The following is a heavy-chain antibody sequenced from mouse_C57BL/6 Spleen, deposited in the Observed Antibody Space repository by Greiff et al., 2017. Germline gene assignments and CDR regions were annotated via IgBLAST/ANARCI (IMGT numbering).Heavy chain of an antibody. CDR2: IWSGGST. Sequence: VQGVESGPGLVQPSQSLSITCTVSGFSLTSYGVHWVRQPPGKGLEWLGVIWSGGSTDYNAAFISRLSISKDNSKSQVFFKMNSLQADDTAIYYCAKNGGRGFAYWGQGTLVTVSA. CDR3: AKNGGRGFAY. J-gene: IGHJ3*01. D-gene: IGHD3-3*01. V-gene: IGHV2-4*01. CDR1: GFSLTSYG.